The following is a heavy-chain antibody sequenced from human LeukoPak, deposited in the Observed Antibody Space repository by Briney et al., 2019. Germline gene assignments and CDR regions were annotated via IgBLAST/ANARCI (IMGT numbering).Heavy chain of an antibody. CDR2: IKKDGSEK. CDR1: GFTLNNYW. D-gene: IGHD2-15*01. V-gene: IGHV3-7*01. Sequence: PGGSLRLSCAASGFTLNNYWMIWVRQAPGKGLEWVANIKKDGSEKYFVDSVKGRFTFTRDNAQNSLHVQMNGLRVEDTGIYYCAISRGWYAFDIWGQGTMVTVSS. CDR3: AISRGWYAFDI. J-gene: IGHJ3*02.